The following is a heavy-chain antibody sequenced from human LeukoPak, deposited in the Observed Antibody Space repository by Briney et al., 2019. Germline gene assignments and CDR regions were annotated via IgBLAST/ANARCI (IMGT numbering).Heavy chain of an antibody. V-gene: IGHV1-3*01. CDR2: INAGNGNT. J-gene: IGHJ5*02. Sequence: GASVKVSCTASGGTFSNYAINWVRQAPGQRLEWMGWINAGNGNTKYSQEFQGRVTITRDTSASTAYMELSSLRSEDTAVYYCARGESQGYSSGWYSNWFDPWGQGTLVTVSS. CDR1: GGTFSNYA. D-gene: IGHD6-19*01. CDR3: ARGESQGYSSGWYSNWFDP.